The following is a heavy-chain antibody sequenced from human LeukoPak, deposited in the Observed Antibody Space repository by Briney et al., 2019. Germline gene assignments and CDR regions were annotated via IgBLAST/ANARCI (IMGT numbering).Heavy chain of an antibody. Sequence: GGSLRLSCAASGFTFSSYAMSWVRQAPGKGLEWVSAISGSGGSTNYADSVKGRFTISRDNSKNTLYLQMNSLRAEDTAVYYCAKGDIVVVPAANDYWGQGTLVTVSS. J-gene: IGHJ4*02. CDR2: ISGSGGST. CDR3: AKGDIVVVPAANDY. V-gene: IGHV3-23*01. D-gene: IGHD2-2*01. CDR1: GFTFSSYA.